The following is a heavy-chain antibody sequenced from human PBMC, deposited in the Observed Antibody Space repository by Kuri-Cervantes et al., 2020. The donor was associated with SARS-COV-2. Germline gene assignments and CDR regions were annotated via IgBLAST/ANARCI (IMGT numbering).Heavy chain of an antibody. Sequence: ASVKVSCKSSEYTFTDYLIHWVRQAPGQGLEWMGWISPNSGGTVYAQKFQGRVTMTRGTSITTAYMELSRLRFDDTAVYYCARVLTNRIQGADIVVVPAAPFDYWGQGTLVTVSS. CDR3: ARVLTNRIQGADIVVVPAAPFDY. D-gene: IGHD2-2*01. J-gene: IGHJ4*02. V-gene: IGHV1-2*02. CDR2: ISPNSGGT. CDR1: EYTFTDYL.